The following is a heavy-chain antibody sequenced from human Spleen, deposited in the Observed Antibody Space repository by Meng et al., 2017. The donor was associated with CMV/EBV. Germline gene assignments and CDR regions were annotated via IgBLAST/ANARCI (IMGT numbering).Heavy chain of an antibody. V-gene: IGHV4-34*01. CDR3: ARDPVDTSFDY. Sequence: QWGAGLLKPSGTLSLTCAVYGGSFSVYYWSWIRQPPGKGLEWIGEINHSGSTNYNPSLKSRVTMSVDTSKNQFSLKLSSVTAADTAVYYCARDPVDTSFDYWGQGTLVTVSS. CDR2: INHSGST. J-gene: IGHJ4*02. D-gene: IGHD5-18*01. CDR1: GGSFSVYY.